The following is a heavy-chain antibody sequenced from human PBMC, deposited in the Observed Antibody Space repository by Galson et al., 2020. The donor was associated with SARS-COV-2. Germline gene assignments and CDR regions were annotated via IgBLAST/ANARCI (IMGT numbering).Heavy chain of an antibody. Sequence: SETLSLTCTVSGGSISSYYWSWIRQPPGKGLEWIGYIYYSGSTNYNPSLKSRVTISVDTSKNQFSLKLSSVTAADTAVYYCARDRWYYDSSGYYYGAWFDPWGQGTLVTVSS. D-gene: IGHD3-22*01. CDR2: IYYSGST. CDR3: ARDRWYYDSSGYYYGAWFDP. J-gene: IGHJ5*02. V-gene: IGHV4-59*13. CDR1: GGSISSYY.